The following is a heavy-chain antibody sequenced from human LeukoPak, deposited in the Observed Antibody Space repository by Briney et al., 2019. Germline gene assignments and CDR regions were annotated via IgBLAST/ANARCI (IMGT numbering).Heavy chain of an antibody. Sequence: ASVKVSCKASGYTFTGYYMHWVRQAPGQGLEWMGWINPNSGGTNYAQKFQGWVTMTRDTSISTAYMELSRPRSDDTAVYYCARFDYGAAFDIWGQGTMVTVSS. D-gene: IGHD4-17*01. CDR3: ARFDYGAAFDI. J-gene: IGHJ3*02. CDR1: GYTFTGYY. V-gene: IGHV1-2*04. CDR2: INPNSGGT.